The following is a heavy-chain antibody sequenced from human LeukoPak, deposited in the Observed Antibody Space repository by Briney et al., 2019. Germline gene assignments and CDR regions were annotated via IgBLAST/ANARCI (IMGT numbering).Heavy chain of an antibody. CDR3: GRGSREVAY. V-gene: IGHV4-38-2*02. Sequence: SETLSLTCTVSGYSISSGYYWAWIRQPPGKGLQWIGNIYHSGNTYYNPSLKSRVSISVDTSKNQFSLRLTSVTAADTAVYYCGRGSREVAYWGQGTLVTVPS. D-gene: IGHD5-24*01. CDR1: GYSISSGYY. CDR2: IYHSGNT. J-gene: IGHJ4*02.